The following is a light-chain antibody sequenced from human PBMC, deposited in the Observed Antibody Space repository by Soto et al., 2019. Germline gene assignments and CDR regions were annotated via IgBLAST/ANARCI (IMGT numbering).Light chain of an antibody. J-gene: IGLJ1*01. CDR1: SSDVGRYDY. CDR2: AVS. CDR3: SSYTSDSSYV. V-gene: IGLV2-14*01. Sequence: QSALTQPRSVSASPGQSVTISCTGTSSDVGRYDYVSWYQQHPGKAPKLMIYAVSNRPSGVSNRFSASKSGNTASLLISGLQAEDEADYYCSSYTSDSSYVFGSGTKVTVL.